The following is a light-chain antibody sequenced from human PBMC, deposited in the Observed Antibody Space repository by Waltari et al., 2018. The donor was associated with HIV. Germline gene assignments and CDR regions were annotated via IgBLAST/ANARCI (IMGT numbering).Light chain of an antibody. Sequence: QSALTQPASVSGSPGQSITVSCTGTSSSVGGYNDVSWYQQHPGKAPKLMIYEVSNRPSGVSNRFAGSKSGNTASLTISGLQAEDEADYYCSSYTSSSTLVFGTGTKVTVL. V-gene: IGLV2-14*01. CDR1: SSSVGGYND. J-gene: IGLJ1*01. CDR2: EVS. CDR3: SSYTSSSTLV.